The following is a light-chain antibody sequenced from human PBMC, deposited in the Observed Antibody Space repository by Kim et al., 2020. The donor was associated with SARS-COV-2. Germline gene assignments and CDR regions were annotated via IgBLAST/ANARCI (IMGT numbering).Light chain of an antibody. Sequence: GPPGQTASITCSGDKLGDKYACWYQQKPGQSPVLIIYQDSKRPSGIPERFSGSNSGNTATLTISGTQAMDEADYYCQAWDSSTVVFGGGTQLTVL. CDR1: KLGDKY. CDR2: QDS. J-gene: IGLJ2*01. CDR3: QAWDSSTVV. V-gene: IGLV3-1*01.